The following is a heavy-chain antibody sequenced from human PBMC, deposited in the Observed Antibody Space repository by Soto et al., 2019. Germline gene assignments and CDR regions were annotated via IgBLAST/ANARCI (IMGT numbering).Heavy chain of an antibody. J-gene: IGHJ6*02. CDR3: ARAKLGYYYYYGMDV. D-gene: IGHD1-26*01. CDR1: GYTFTSYG. CDR2: ISAYNGNT. Sequence: QVPLVQSGAEVKKPGASVKVSCKASGYTFTSYGISWVRQAPGQGLEWMGWISAYNGNTNYAQKLQGRVTMTTDTSTSTAYMELRSLRSDDTAVYYCARAKLGYYYYYGMDVWGQGTTVTVSS. V-gene: IGHV1-18*01.